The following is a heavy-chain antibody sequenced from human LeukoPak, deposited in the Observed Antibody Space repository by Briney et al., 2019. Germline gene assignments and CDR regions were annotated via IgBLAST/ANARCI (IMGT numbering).Heavy chain of an antibody. CDR2: ISGSSSYI. CDR3: ACLRWLQLEIDY. Sequence: GGSLRLSCAASGFTFSRYSMNWVRQAPGKGLEWVSSISGSSSYIYYADSVKGRFTISRHNAKNSLYLQMNSLRAEDTAVYYCACLRWLQLEIDYWGQGTLVTVSS. CDR1: GFTFSRYS. D-gene: IGHD5-24*01. J-gene: IGHJ4*02. V-gene: IGHV3-21*01.